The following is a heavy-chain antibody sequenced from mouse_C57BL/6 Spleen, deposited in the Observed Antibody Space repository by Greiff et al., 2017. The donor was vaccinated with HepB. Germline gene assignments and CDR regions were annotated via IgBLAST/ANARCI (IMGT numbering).Heavy chain of an antibody. Sequence: QVQLQQPGAELVMPGASVKLSCKASGYTFTSYWMHWVKQRPGQGLEWIGEIDPSDSYTNYNQKFKGKSTLTVDKSSSTAYMQLSSLTSEDSAVYHCARTYYYGPYYFDYWGQGTTLTVSS. CDR2: IDPSDSYT. CDR3: ARTYYYGPYYFDY. J-gene: IGHJ2*01. V-gene: IGHV1-69*01. D-gene: IGHD1-1*01. CDR1: GYTFTSYW.